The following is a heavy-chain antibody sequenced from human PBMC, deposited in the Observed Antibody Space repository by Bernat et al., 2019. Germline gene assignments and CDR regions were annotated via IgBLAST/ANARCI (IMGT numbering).Heavy chain of an antibody. D-gene: IGHD6-19*01. J-gene: IGHJ6*02. Sequence: QVQLVQSGAEVKKPGASVKVSCKASGYTFTSYGISWVRQAPGPGLEWMGWISAYNGNTNYEQKLQGRVTMTTDTSTGTAYMERRSLRSDDTAVYYCAREVRPTLGAGKWIYGMHVWGQGTTVTVSS. V-gene: IGHV1-18*01. CDR2: ISAYNGNT. CDR3: AREVRPTLGAGKWIYGMHV. CDR1: GYTFTSYG.